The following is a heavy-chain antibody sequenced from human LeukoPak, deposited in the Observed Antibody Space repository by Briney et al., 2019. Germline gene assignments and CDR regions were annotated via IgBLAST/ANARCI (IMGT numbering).Heavy chain of an antibody. V-gene: IGHV3-21*01. J-gene: IGHJ4*02. Sequence: GGSLRLSCAACGFTFSSYSMNWVRQAPGKGLEWVSSISSSSSYIYYADSVKGRFTISRDNAKNSLYLQMNSLRAEDTAVYYCARDDKKYCSGGSCQLGYWGQGTLVTASS. CDR3: ARDDKKYCSGGSCQLGY. CDR2: ISSSSSYI. CDR1: GFTFSSYS. D-gene: IGHD2-15*01.